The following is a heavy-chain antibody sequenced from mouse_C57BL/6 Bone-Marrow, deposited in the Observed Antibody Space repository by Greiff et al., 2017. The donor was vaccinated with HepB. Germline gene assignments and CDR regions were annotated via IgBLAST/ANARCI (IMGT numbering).Heavy chain of an antibody. CDR1: GYTFTEYT. Sequence: QVQLQQSGAELVKPGASVKLSCKASGYTFTEYTIHWVKQRSGQGLEWIGWFYPGSGSIKYNEKFKEKATLTADKSSSTVYMELSRLTSEDSAVYFCARHAPLYYYGSSWFAYWGQGTLVTVSS. CDR3: ARHAPLYYYGSSWFAY. D-gene: IGHD1-1*01. CDR2: FYPGSGSI. J-gene: IGHJ3*01. V-gene: IGHV1-62-2*01.